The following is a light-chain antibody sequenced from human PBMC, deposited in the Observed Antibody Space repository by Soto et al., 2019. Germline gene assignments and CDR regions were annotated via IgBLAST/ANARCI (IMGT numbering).Light chain of an antibody. CDR1: HIVRYN. CDR3: QQYSSSPS. J-gene: IGKJ5*01. Sequence: LVMTQSPATLSVSPGATTTLSCRASHIVRYNLAWYTQKPGQAPRLLIYGASTRATGIQARFSGGGSGTELSLTISRLQAEEFAVDYCQQYSSSPSFGQGTRLEI. V-gene: IGKV3D-15*01. CDR2: GAS.